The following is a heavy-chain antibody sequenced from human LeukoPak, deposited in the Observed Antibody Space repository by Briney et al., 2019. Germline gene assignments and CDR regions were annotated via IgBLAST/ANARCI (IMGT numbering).Heavy chain of an antibody. Sequence: GGSLRLSCAASGFTFSSYAMSWVRQAPGKGLEWVSAISGSGGSTYYADSVEGRFTISRDNSKNTLYLQMNSLRAEDTAVYYCASSAYDSSGYYYYWFDPWGQGTLVTVSS. D-gene: IGHD3-22*01. CDR2: ISGSGGST. CDR3: ASSAYDSSGYYYYWFDP. V-gene: IGHV3-23*01. J-gene: IGHJ5*02. CDR1: GFTFSSYA.